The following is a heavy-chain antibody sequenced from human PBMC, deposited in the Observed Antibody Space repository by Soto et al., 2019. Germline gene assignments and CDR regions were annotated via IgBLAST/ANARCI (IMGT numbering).Heavy chain of an antibody. CDR2: ISGSGGST. CDR3: AKDRRGSSSYYYCGIDV. CDR1: GFTFSSYA. Sequence: EVQLLESGGGLVQPGGSLRLSCAASGFTFSSYAMSWVRQAPGKGLEWVSAISGSGGSTYYADSVKGRFTISRDNSKNTLYLQMNSLRAEDTAVYYCAKDRRGSSSYYYCGIDVWGQGTTVTVSS. V-gene: IGHV3-23*01. D-gene: IGHD6-6*01. J-gene: IGHJ6*02.